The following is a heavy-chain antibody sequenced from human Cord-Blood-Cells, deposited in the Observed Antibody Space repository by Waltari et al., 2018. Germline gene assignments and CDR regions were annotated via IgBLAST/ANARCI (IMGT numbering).Heavy chain of an antibody. CDR1: GFTFISYE. J-gene: IGHJ4*02. CDR2: ISSSGSTI. D-gene: IGHD6-6*01. V-gene: IGHV3-48*03. CDR3: AVIAARPGFDY. Sequence: EVQLVESGGGLVQPGGSLRLSCAASGFTFISYEMNWVRQAPGKGLGGVSYISSSGSTIYYADSVKGRFTISRDNAKNSLYLQMNSLRAEDTAVYYCAVIAARPGFDYWGQGTLVTVSS.